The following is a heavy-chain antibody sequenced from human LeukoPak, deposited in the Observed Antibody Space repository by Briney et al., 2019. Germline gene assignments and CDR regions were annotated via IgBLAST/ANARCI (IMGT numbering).Heavy chain of an antibody. D-gene: IGHD3-10*01. J-gene: IGHJ5*02. V-gene: IGHV3-23*01. CDR2: ISGSGGST. CDR3: AKVRAYGSGSYSPGFDP. Sequence: PGGSLRLSRAASGFTFSSYAMSWVRQAPGKGLEWVSAISGSGGSTYYADSVKGRFTISRDNSKNTLYLQMNSLRAEDTAVYYCAKVRAYGSGSYSPGFDPWGQGTLVTVSS. CDR1: GFTFSSYA.